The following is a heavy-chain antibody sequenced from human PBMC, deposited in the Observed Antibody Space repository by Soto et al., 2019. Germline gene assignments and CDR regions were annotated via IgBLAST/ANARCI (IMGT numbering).Heavy chain of an antibody. V-gene: IGHV3-33*01. CDR2: IWYDGSNK. J-gene: IGHJ4*02. D-gene: IGHD6-19*01. CDR3: TREDSIIIPAVADF. CDR1: GFTFSSYA. Sequence: GGSLRLSCAASGFTFSSYAMHWVRQAPGKGLEWVAVIWYDGSNKYYADSVKGRFTISRDNAKNSVSLQMNNLTAEDTAVYYCTREDSIIIPAVADFWGQGTLVTVSS.